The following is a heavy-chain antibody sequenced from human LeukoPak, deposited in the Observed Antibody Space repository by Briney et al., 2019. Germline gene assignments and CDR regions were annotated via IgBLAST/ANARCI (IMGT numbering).Heavy chain of an antibody. V-gene: IGHV1-69*05. D-gene: IGHD3-3*01. CDR1: GGTFSSYT. J-gene: IGHJ5*02. CDR2: IIPIFGTA. CDR3: ARDQITIFGVVISWFDP. Sequence: SVKVSCKASGGTFSSYTISWVRQAPGQGLEWMGRIIPIFGTANYAQKFQGRVTITTDESTSTAYMELSSLRSEDTAVYYCARDQITIFGVVISWFDPWGQGTLVTVSS.